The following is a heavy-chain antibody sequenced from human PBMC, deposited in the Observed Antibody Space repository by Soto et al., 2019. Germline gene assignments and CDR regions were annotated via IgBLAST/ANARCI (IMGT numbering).Heavy chain of an antibody. CDR2: MYHSGSA. CDR3: ARSSGWFEVDY. D-gene: IGHD6-19*01. V-gene: IGHV4-4*02. J-gene: IGHJ4*02. CDR1: SGSISSNW. Sequence: SETLSLTCAVSSGSISSNWWTWVRQPPGKGLEWIGEMYHSGSANYNPSLQSRVTMSVDKSKNQFSLKLSSVTAADTAVYYCARSSGWFEVDYWGQGTLVTVSS.